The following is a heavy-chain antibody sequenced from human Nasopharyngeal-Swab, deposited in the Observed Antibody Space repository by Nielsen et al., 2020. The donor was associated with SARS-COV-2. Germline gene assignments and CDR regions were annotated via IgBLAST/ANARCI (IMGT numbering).Heavy chain of an antibody. J-gene: IGHJ4*02. CDR2: ISDDGGIK. CDR3: ADPPFSEY. CDR1: GSTFTSYI. V-gene: IGHV3-30-3*01. Sequence: GGSLRLSCAASGSTFTSYIMHWVRQAPGKGLEWVAVISDDGGIKIYADSVKGRFTISRDNSKSTLYLQMNSLRADDTALYYCADPPFSEYWGQGTLVTVSS.